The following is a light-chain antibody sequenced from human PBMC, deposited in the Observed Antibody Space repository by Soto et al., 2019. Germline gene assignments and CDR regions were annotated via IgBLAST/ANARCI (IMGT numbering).Light chain of an antibody. Sequence: AIQLTQSPSSLSASVGDRVTITCRASQDIRGALAWYQQKPGKPPKLLIFDVSSLQSGVPSRFSGSGSGTDFTLTISSLQAEDFATYYCQQFNTYPITFGQGTDWRL. CDR2: DVS. CDR3: QQFNTYPIT. J-gene: IGKJ5*01. CDR1: QDIRGA. V-gene: IGKV1-13*02.